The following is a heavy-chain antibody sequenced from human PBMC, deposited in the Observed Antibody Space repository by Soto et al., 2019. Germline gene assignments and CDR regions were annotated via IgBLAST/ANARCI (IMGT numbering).Heavy chain of an antibody. Sequence: SETLSLTCTVSGGSISSYYWSWIRQPPGKRLEWIGYIYYSGSTNYNPSLKSRVTISVDTSKNQFSLKLSSVTAADTAVYYCAREYCSSTSCYKYYFDYWGQGTLVTVSS. D-gene: IGHD2-2*02. CDR1: GGSISSYY. CDR3: AREYCSSTSCYKYYFDY. V-gene: IGHV4-59*01. CDR2: IYYSGST. J-gene: IGHJ4*02.